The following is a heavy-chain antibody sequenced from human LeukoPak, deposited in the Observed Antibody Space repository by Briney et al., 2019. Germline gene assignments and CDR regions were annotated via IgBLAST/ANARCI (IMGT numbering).Heavy chain of an antibody. Sequence: PGASVKVSCKASGFTFTDYYMHWVRLAPGQGLEWMGYINPHSGVTSFPQKFRGRVTLTTDTSISAAYLELSSLISDDTAMYYCVREGITKAFDLRGQGALVTVSS. CDR1: GFTFTDYY. CDR3: VREGITKAFDL. D-gene: IGHD1-14*01. V-gene: IGHV1-2*02. CDR2: INPHSGVT. J-gene: IGHJ4*02.